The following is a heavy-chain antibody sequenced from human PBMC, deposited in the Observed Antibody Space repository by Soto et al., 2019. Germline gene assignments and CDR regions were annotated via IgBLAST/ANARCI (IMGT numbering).Heavy chain of an antibody. CDR3: ARAAFQPPDAFDI. Sequence: SVKVSCKASGGTFSSYAISWVRQAPGQGLEWMGGIIPIFGTANYAQKFQGRVTITADESTSTAYMELSSLRSEDTAVYYCARAAFQPPDAFDIWGQGTMVTVSS. CDR1: GGTFSSYA. J-gene: IGHJ3*02. CDR2: IIPIFGTA. V-gene: IGHV1-69*13.